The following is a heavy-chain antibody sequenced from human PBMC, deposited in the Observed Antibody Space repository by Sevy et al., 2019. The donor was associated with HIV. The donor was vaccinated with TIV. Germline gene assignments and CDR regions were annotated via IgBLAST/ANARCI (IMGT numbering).Heavy chain of an antibody. CDR1: GFTFSSYS. CDR2: ISSSSSYI. Sequence: GGSLRLSCAASGFTFSSYSMNWVRQAPGKGPEWVSSISSSSSYIYYADSVKGRFTISRDNAKNSLYLQMNSLRAEDTAVYYCARDTARGANYYYYGMDVWGQGTTVTVSS. CDR3: ARDTARGANYYYYGMDV. J-gene: IGHJ6*02. V-gene: IGHV3-21*01. D-gene: IGHD5-18*01.